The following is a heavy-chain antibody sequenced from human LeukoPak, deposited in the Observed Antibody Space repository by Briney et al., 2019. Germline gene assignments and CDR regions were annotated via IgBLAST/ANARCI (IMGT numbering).Heavy chain of an antibody. J-gene: IGHJ3*02. CDR1: GGSISSSSYY. V-gene: IGHV4-39*07. CDR3: ARIFFGSIDADTGNAFDI. CDR2: INYSGYT. D-gene: IGHD5-18*01. Sequence: PSETLSLTCAVSGGSISSSSYYWGWIRQPPGKGLEWIGNINYSGYTYYNPSLKSRVTISVDTSKNQFSLKLSSVTAADTAVYYCARIFFGSIDADTGNAFDIWGQGTMVTVSS.